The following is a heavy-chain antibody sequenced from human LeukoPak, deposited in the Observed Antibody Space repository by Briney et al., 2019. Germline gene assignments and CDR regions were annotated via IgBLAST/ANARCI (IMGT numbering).Heavy chain of an antibody. CDR3: ATAGAPLGYDILTGYYSFDY. D-gene: IGHD3-9*01. J-gene: IGHJ4*02. Sequence: ASVKVSCKVSGYTLTDLSMHWVRQAPGKGREWMGGFDPEDGETIYAQKFQGRVTMTEDTSTDAAYMELSSLRSEDTAVYYCATAGAPLGYDILTGYYSFDYWGQGTLVTVSS. CDR2: FDPEDGET. V-gene: IGHV1-24*01. CDR1: GYTLTDLS.